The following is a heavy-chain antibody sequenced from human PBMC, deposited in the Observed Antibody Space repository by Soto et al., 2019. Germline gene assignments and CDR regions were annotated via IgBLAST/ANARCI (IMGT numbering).Heavy chain of an antibody. CDR2: ISGSGGST. J-gene: IGHJ6*02. CDR1: GFTFSSYA. D-gene: IGHD3-10*01. V-gene: IGHV3-23*01. Sequence: PGGSLRLSCAASGFTFSSYAMSWVRQAPGKGLEWVSAISGSGGSTYYADSVKGRFNISRDNSKNTLYLQMNSLRAEDTAVYYCQKDGYYYGSGSSRTSPWEDYYYYGMDVWGQGTTVAVYS. CDR3: QKDGYYYGSGSSRTSPWEDYYYYGMDV.